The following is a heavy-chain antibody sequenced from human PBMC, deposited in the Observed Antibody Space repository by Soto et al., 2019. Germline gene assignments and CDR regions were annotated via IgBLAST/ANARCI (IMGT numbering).Heavy chain of an antibody. D-gene: IGHD3-10*01. CDR2: INHSGST. CDR1: GGSFSGYY. V-gene: IGHV4-34*01. J-gene: IGHJ6*02. CDR3: VSGGGSGKYGMDV. Sequence: SETLSLTCAVYGGSFSGYYWSWIRQPPGKGLEWIGEINHSGSTNYNPSLKSRVTISVDTSKNQFSLKLSSVTAADTAVYYCVSGGGSGKYGMDVWCQGITVTVSS.